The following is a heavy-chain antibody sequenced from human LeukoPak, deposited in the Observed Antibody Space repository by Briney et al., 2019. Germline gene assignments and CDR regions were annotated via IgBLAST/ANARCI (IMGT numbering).Heavy chain of an antibody. V-gene: IGHV3-48*01. CDR3: ARALADNRGYYLGFDY. CDR1: GFTFSSYT. J-gene: IGHJ4*02. D-gene: IGHD3-22*01. CDR2: IGGSSSTI. Sequence: GGSLRLSCAASGFTFSSYTMNWVRQAPGKGVEWVSYIGGSSSTIYYADSVKGRFTISRDNAKNSLYLQMNSLSPDDTAVYYCARALADNRGYYLGFDYWGQGTLVTVSS.